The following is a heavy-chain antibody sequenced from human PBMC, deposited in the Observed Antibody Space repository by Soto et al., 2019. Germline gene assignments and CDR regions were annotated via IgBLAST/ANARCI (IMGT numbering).Heavy chain of an antibody. Sequence: PGGSLRLSCAASGFTCSSFWMHWVRQAPEKGLVWVSHINSGGSRTTYADSVKGRFTISRDNSTNTLYLQMYSLRVEDTAVYYCAKGLKGGETCWGQGTLVTVSS. CDR1: GFTCSSFW. J-gene: IGHJ4*02. D-gene: IGHD2-15*01. CDR2: INSGGSRT. CDR3: AKGLKGGETC. V-gene: IGHV3-74*03.